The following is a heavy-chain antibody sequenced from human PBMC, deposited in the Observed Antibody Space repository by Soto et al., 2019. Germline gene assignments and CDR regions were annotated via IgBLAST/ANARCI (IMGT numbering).Heavy chain of an antibody. Sequence: GGSLRLSCAASGYTFSLYAMSWVRQAPGKGLEWVSAISGSGGNTYYADSVKGRHTISRDNSKNTLYLQLNSLRAEDTAADYSARETSAHCGGGTGHLSRFDPWGQGTLVTVSS. V-gene: IGHV3-23*01. CDR1: GYTFSLYA. CDR2: ISGSGGNT. D-gene: IGHD2-21*01. J-gene: IGHJ5*02. CDR3: ARETSAHCGGGTGHLSRFDP.